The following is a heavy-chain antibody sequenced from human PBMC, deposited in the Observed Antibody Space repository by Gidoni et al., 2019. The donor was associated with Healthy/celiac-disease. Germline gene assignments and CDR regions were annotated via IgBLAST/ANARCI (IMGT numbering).Heavy chain of an antibody. CDR1: GFTFSSYA. D-gene: IGHD1-1*01. V-gene: IGHV3-30-3*01. CDR2: ISYDGSNK. CDR3: ARDLVERTNALYYYYYYMDV. J-gene: IGHJ6*03. Sequence: QVQLVESGGGVVQPGRSLRLSCAASGFTFSSYAMHWVRQAPGKGLEWVAVISYDGSNKYYADSVKGRFTISRDNSKNTLYLQMNSLRAEDTAVYYCARDLVERTNALYYYYYYMDVWGKGTTVTVSS.